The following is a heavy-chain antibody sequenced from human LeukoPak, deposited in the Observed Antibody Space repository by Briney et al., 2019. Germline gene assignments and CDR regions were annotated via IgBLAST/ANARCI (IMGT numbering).Heavy chain of an antibody. Sequence: KSSETLSLTCAVYGGSFSGYYWSWIRQPPGKGLEWIGEINHSGSTNYNPSLKSRVTISVDTSKNQFSLKLSSETAADTAVYYCAGSRAYYYYYGMDVWGQGTTVTVSS. J-gene: IGHJ6*02. CDR3: AGSRAYYYYYGMDV. CDR2: INHSGST. CDR1: GGSFSGYY. V-gene: IGHV4-34*01.